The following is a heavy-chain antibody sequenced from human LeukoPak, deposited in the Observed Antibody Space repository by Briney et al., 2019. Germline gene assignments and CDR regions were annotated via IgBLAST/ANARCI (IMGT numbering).Heavy chain of an antibody. CDR1: GFTFSGSA. V-gene: IGHV3-73*01. Sequence: PGGSLRLSCAASGFTFSGSAVHWVRQASGKGLEWVGRIRSKANSYATAYAASVKGRFTISRDDSKNTAYLQMNSLKTEDTAVYYCTRHRPDYGDLDYWGQGTLVTVSS. CDR2: IRSKANSYAT. J-gene: IGHJ4*02. CDR3: TRHRPDYGDLDY. D-gene: IGHD4-17*01.